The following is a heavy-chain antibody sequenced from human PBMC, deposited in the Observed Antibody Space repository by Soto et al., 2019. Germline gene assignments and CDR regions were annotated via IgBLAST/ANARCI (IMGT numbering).Heavy chain of an antibody. CDR1: GYTFTSYG. V-gene: IGHV1-18*01. J-gene: IGHJ5*02. CDR2: ISAYNGNT. CDR3: AKKETLRRAFDP. Sequence: QVQLVQSGAEVKKPGASVKVSCKASGYTFTSYGISWVRQAPGQGLEWMGWISAYNGNTNYAQKLQGRVTMTTDTSTSTAYMELRRPRSDDKAVYYCAKKETLRRAFDPWGQGTLVTVSS.